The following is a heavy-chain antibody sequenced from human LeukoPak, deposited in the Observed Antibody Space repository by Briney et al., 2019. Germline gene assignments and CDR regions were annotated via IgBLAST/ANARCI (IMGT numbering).Heavy chain of an antibody. CDR2: ISSSSSYI. D-gene: IGHD3-10*01. V-gene: IGHV3-21*01. CDR1: GFTFSSYS. Sequence: GGSLRLSCAASGFTFSSYSMTWVRQAPGKGVEWVSSISSSSSYIYYADSVKGRFTISRDNAKNSLYLQMNSLRAEDTAVYYCARADYGSGSSPDYWGQGTLVTVSS. J-gene: IGHJ4*02. CDR3: ARADYGSGSSPDY.